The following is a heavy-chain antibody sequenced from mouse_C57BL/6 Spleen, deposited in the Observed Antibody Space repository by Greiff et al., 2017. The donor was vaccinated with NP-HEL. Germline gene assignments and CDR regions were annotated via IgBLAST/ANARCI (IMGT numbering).Heavy chain of an antibody. V-gene: IGHV5-2*01. Sequence: EVQRVESGGGLVQPGESLKLSCASTEYEFPSYDMSWVRQTPEKRLELVAAINSDGGSTNYPDTMERRFIIPRDNPKKTLYLQMSSLSSEDTALYCCAGHADGFYFACWGLGTLVSV. CDR1: EYEFPSYD. J-gene: IGHJ3*01. CDR3: AGHADGFYFAC. CDR2: INSDGGST. D-gene: IGHD2-3*01.